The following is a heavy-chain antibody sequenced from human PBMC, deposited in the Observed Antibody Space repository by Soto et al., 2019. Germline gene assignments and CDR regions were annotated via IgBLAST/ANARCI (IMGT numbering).Heavy chain of an antibody. CDR1: GYARSNYG. CDR2: ISGYNSHT. J-gene: IGHJ6*02. V-gene: IGHV1-18*01. D-gene: IGHD5-18*01. CDR3: VRDQAVVETAIRSFYYYYGVDV. Sequence: QVQLVQSGTEVKRPGASVTVSCKASGYARSNYGINWVRQDPGQGLEWMVWISGYNSHTNYAQKFQGRVTVTTDTAECTGYLNLRSLRSADTAVYYCVRDQAVVETAIRSFYYYYGVDVWGQGTTVAVSS.